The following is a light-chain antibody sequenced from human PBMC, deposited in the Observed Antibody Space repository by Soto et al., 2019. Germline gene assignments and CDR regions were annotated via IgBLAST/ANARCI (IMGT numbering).Light chain of an antibody. Sequence: DIQMTPSNSTLTASVGDRVTITCRASQNINTWLAWYQQKPGKAPSLLIYDASRLETGVPSRFSGSESGTEFTLTITSLQPDDFATYYCQQKNSYPWTFGQGTKVQVK. CDR1: QNINTW. CDR2: DAS. V-gene: IGKV1-5*01. J-gene: IGKJ1*01. CDR3: QQKNSYPWT.